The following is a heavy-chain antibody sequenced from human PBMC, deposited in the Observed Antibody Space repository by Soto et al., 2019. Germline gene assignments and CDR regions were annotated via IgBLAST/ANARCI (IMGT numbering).Heavy chain of an antibody. CDR1: GGTFSSDA. Sequence: QVHLVQSGSEVKKPGSSVTVSCTASGGTFSSDAISWVRQAPGQGLEWMGGIIPMLETANYAQNFQGRLTITADDSTSTGYMELSSLRSDDTAVYYCARNGHYDYVWETYRQEALEIWGQGTLVTVS. D-gene: IGHD3-16*02. V-gene: IGHV1-69*01. CDR2: IIPMLETA. CDR3: ARNGHYDYVWETYRQEALEI. J-gene: IGHJ3*02.